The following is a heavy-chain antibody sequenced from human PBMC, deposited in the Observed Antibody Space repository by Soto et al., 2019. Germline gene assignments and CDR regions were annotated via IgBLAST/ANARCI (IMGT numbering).Heavy chain of an antibody. J-gene: IGHJ4*02. CDR3: ARTEADTAMPFDY. V-gene: IGHV4-39*01. Sequence: SETLSLTCTVSGGSIGSSSYYWGWIRQPPGKGLEWIGSIYYSGSTYYNPSLKSRVTISVDTSKNQLSLELSSVTAADTAVYYCARTEADTAMPFDYWGQGTLVTVSS. CDR1: GGSIGSSSYY. D-gene: IGHD5-18*01. CDR2: IYYSGST.